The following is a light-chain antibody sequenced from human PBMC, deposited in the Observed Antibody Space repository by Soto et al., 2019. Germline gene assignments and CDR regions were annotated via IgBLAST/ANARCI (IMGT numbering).Light chain of an antibody. J-gene: IGLJ1*01. CDR1: SVDVGAYDF. Sequence: QSVLTQPQSVSGSPGQSVTISCTGTSVDVGAYDFVSWYQQHPGKAPKLLVYVVSGRPSGVPHRFSGSKSGNAASLTISGLQAEDEADYYCSSFTTSHTYVFGTGTKV. V-gene: IGLV2-11*01. CDR2: VVS. CDR3: SSFTTSHTYV.